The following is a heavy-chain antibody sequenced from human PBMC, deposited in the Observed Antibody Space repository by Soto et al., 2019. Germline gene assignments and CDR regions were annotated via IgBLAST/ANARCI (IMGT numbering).Heavy chain of an antibody. Sequence: ASVKVSCKASGYTFTGYYMQWVRQAPGQGLEWMGWINPNSGGTNYAQKFQGWVTMTRDTSISKAYMELSRLRSDDTAVYYWARDLSHCSSTSCYNGPYSYFDLWGRGTMVTVYS. CDR2: INPNSGGT. J-gene: IGHJ2*01. V-gene: IGHV1-2*04. D-gene: IGHD2-2*02. CDR1: GYTFTGYY. CDR3: ARDLSHCSSTSCYNGPYSYFDL.